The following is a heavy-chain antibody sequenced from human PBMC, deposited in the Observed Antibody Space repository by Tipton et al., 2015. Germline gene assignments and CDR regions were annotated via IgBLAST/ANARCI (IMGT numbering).Heavy chain of an antibody. D-gene: IGHD6-19*01. J-gene: IGHJ4*02. CDR1: GGSISSRTYY. V-gene: IGHV4-39*01. Sequence: TLSLTCTVSGGSISSRTYYWGWIRQPPGKGLEWIGSIYYSGDTYYNPSLKSRVTISEDTSKNQFSLKLNSVTAADAAMYYCASRDWLLHHFDYWGQGTLVTVSS. CDR2: IYYSGDT. CDR3: ASRDWLLHHFDY.